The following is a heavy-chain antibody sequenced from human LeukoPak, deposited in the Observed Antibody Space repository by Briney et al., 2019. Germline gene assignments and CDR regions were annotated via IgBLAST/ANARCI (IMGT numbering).Heavy chain of an antibody. CDR1: GGSFSSEA. D-gene: IGHD2-15*01. V-gene: IGHV1-69*05. CDR2: IIPIFGTA. J-gene: IGHJ4*02. Sequence: GASVKVSCKAFGGSFSSEAISWVRQAPGQGREGMGGIIPIFGTATYAQKFQRRVTITTDESTSTAYMEVSSLRSEDTAVYYCGRKAGDCGGGSCYSIDYWGQGTLVTVSS. CDR3: GRKAGDCGGGSCYSIDY.